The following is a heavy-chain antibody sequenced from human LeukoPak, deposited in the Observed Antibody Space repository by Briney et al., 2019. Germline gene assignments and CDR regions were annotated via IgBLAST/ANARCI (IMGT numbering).Heavy chain of an antibody. CDR3: ARESSMVRRYYYFDY. CDR1: GGSISSSSYY. D-gene: IGHD3-10*01. V-gene: IGHV4-39*07. Sequence: PSETLSLTCTVSGGSISSSSYYWGWIRQPPGKGLEWIGSIYYSGGTYYNPSLKSRVSISVDTSNNQFSLKLSSVTAADTAVYYCARESSMVRRYYYFDYWGQGTLVTVSS. J-gene: IGHJ4*02. CDR2: IYYSGGT.